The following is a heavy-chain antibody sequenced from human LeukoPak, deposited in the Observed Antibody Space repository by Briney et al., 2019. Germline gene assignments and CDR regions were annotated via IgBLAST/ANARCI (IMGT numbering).Heavy chain of an antibody. Sequence: SETLSLTCAVSGGSISGHYWSWIRQPPGKGLEWIGYIYYSGKTYYGSSLRSRVTISVDTSKNHFSLKLTSMTAADAAVYYCARLLDNDSSGYPDTFDMWGQGTMVTVSS. CDR3: ARLLDNDSSGYPDTFDM. J-gene: IGHJ3*02. CDR2: IYYSGKT. CDR1: GGSISGHY. V-gene: IGHV4-59*11. D-gene: IGHD3-22*01.